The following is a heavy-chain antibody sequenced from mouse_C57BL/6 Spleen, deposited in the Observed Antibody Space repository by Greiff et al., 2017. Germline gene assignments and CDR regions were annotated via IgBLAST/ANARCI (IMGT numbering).Heavy chain of an antibody. CDR1: GFTFSSYG. D-gene: IGHD4-1*01. J-gene: IGHJ2*01. CDR2: ISSGGSYT. CDR3: ARQNWDYFDY. Sequence: DVMLVESGGDLVKPGGSLKLSCAASGFTFSSYGMSWVRQTPDKRLEWVATISSGGSYTYYTDSVKGRFTISRDNAKNTLYLQVSSLKSEDTAMYYCARQNWDYFDYWGQGTTLTVSS. V-gene: IGHV5-6*02.